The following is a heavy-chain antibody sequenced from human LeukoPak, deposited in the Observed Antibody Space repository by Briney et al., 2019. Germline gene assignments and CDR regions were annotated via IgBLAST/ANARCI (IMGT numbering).Heavy chain of an antibody. J-gene: IGHJ4*02. D-gene: IGHD3-9*01. CDR3: ARVIRPTGYYSNPKSGSFDF. CDR1: GGSISSGHHY. Sequence: SETLSLTFAISGGSISSGHHYWGWIRQPPGKGLEWIGSVYSSGSAYYRPSLTTRVTITVDTSKNQFSLKPNSVTAADTAVYFCARVIRPTGYYSNPKSGSFDFWGQGTLVTVSS. V-gene: IGHV4-39*01. CDR2: VYSSGSA.